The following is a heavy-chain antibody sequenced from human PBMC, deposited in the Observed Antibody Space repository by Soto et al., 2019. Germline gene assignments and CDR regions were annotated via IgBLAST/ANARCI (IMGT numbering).Heavy chain of an antibody. D-gene: IGHD1-1*01. CDR3: ARLRIQSGNFRSFDY. Sequence: PGESLKISCKGSGYRFTSYWIAWVRQMPGKGLEWMGTIYADDSDTTYSPSFQGQVTISADKSSSSAYLQWSSLKASDSAMYYCARLRIQSGNFRSFDYWGQGTLVTVSS. V-gene: IGHV5-51*01. CDR2: IYADDSDT. J-gene: IGHJ4*02. CDR1: GYRFTSYW.